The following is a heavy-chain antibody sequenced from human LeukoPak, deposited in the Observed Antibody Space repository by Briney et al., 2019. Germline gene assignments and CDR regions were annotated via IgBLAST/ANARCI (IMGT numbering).Heavy chain of an antibody. CDR3: ARATGWTTVTRIDY. CDR1: GFTFSSYG. V-gene: IGHV3-21*01. J-gene: IGHJ4*02. D-gene: IGHD4-17*01. CDR2: ISSSSSYI. Sequence: GGSLRLSCAASGFTFSSYGMNWVRQAPGKGLEWVSFISSSSSYIYYADSVKGRFTISRDNAKNSLYLQMNSLRAEDTAVYYCARATGWTTVTRIDYWGQGTLVTVSS.